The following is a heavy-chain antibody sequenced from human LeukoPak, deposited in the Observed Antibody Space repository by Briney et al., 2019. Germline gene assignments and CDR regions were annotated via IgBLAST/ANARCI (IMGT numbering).Heavy chain of an antibody. CDR1: GFTFNIYA. CDR3: APRELYGSGSYGY. V-gene: IGHV3-23*01. CDR2: ISATDGST. Sequence: GGSLRLSCAASGFTFNIYAMSWVRQAPGKGLEWVSAISATDGSTYYADSVKGRFTISRDNSKNTLYLQMNSLRAEDTAVYYCAPRELYGSGSYGYWGQGTLVTVSS. J-gene: IGHJ4*02. D-gene: IGHD3-10*01.